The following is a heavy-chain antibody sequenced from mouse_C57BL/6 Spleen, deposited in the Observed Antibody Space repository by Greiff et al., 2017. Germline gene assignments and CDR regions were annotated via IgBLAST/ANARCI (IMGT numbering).Heavy chain of an antibody. V-gene: IGHV1-50*01. CDR3: ARESQLGRYLDY. J-gene: IGHJ2*01. CDR2: IDPSDSYT. CDR1: GYTFTSYW. Sequence: QVQLQQPGAELVKPGASVKLSCKASGYTFTSYWMQWVKQRPGPGLEWIGEIDPSDSYTNYNQKFKGKATLTVDTSSSTAYMQLSSLTSEDSAVYYCARESQLGRYLDYWGQGTTLTVSS. D-gene: IGHD4-1*02.